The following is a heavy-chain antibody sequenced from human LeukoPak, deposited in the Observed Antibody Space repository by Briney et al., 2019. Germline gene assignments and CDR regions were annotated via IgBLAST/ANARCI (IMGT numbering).Heavy chain of an antibody. V-gene: IGHV1-69*13. CDR1: GGTFSSYA. CDR2: IIPIFGTA. CDR3: XXXRKDYDSXGYILPY. D-gene: IGHD3-22*01. Sequence: ASVKVSCKASGGTFSSYAISWVRQAPGQGLEWMGGIIPIFGTANYAQKFQGRVTITADESTSTAYMELSSLRPEDTAVYYCXXXRKDYDSXGYILPYWGQGTLVTVSS. J-gene: IGHJ4*02.